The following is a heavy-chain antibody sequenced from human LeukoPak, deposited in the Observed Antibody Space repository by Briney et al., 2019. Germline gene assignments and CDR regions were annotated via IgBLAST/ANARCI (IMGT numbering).Heavy chain of an antibody. V-gene: IGHV3-64*01. Sequence: GGSLRLSCAASGFTFSSYAMHWVRQAPGKGLEYVSGISSNGGSTYYANSVKGRFTISRGNSKNTLYLQMGSLRAEDMAVYYCARDWFHAIDYWGQGTLVTVSS. CDR3: ARDWFHAIDY. CDR1: GFTFSSYA. J-gene: IGHJ4*02. D-gene: IGHD2/OR15-2a*01. CDR2: ISSNGGST.